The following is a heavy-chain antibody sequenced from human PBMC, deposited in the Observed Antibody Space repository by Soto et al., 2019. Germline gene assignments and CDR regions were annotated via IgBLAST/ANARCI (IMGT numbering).Heavy chain of an antibody. J-gene: IGHJ6*02. CDR3: ARMPYSYSSSSLFNYYGMDV. D-gene: IGHD6-6*01. CDR2: IDWDDDK. V-gene: IGHV2-70*20. Sequence: SGPTLGDPTQTLTLTFTFSGFSLSTGGICVICVRQPPGKALEWLALIDWDDDKYYSTSLKTRLTISKDTSKNQVVLTMTNMDPVDTATYYCARMPYSYSSSSLFNYYGMDVWGQGTTVTVSS. CDR1: GFSLSTGGIC.